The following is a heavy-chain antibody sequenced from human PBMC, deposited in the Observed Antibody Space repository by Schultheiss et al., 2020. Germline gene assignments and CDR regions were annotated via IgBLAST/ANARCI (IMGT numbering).Heavy chain of an antibody. CDR3: ARQGVPTALYAVGSWFDP. V-gene: IGHV3-33*01. Sequence: GGSLRLSCAASGFTFSTYGMHWVRQAPGKGLEWVAVIWYDGSNKYYADSVKGRFTISRDNSKNTLYLQMNSLRAEDTAVYYCARQGVPTALYAVGSWFDPWGQGTLVTVS. CDR1: GFTFSTYG. D-gene: IGHD2-2*01. CDR2: IWYDGSNK. J-gene: IGHJ5*02.